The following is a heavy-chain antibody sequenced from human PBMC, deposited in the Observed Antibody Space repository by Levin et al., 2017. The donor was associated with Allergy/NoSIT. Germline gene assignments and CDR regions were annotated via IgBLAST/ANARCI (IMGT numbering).Heavy chain of an antibody. CDR1: GGSISSSNYY. D-gene: IGHD6-19*01. CDR2: IYYSGTT. CDR3: ARHPTGYTSGWFLVQLDY. J-gene: IGHJ4*01. V-gene: IGHV4-39*01. Sequence: PSETLSLTCTVSGGSISSSNYYWGWIRQPPGKGLEWIGTIYYSGTTYYNPSLRSRVAIFVDTSRNQFSLNLDSVTASDTAVYYCARHPTGYTSGWFLVQLDYWGHGALVTVSS.